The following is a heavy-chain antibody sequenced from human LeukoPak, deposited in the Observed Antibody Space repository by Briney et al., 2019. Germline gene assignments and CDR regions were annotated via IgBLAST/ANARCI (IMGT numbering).Heavy chain of an antibody. Sequence: PGGSLRLSCAASGFTFNSYAMSWVRQAPGKGLEWVSGISGSTGNLYYEDSVRGRFTISRDNSKGTLYLQMNSLRPEDTATYYCAKDRSFYGAPWYLDIWGRGTLVTVSP. D-gene: IGHD4-17*01. CDR2: ISGSTGNL. CDR1: GFTFNSYA. J-gene: IGHJ2*01. V-gene: IGHV3-23*01. CDR3: AKDRSFYGAPWYLDI.